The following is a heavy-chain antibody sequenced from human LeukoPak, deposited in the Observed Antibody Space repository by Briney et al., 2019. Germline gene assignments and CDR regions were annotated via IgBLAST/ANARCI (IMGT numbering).Heavy chain of an antibody. CDR1: GFTFNTYE. J-gene: IGHJ6*03. CDR2: ISSGGTTI. CDR3: ARAVRHLSGYNENFYYYMDV. V-gene: IGHV3-48*03. D-gene: IGHD5-12*01. Sequence: SGGSLRLSCAASGFTFNTYEMNWVRQTPGKGLEWVSYISSGGTTIYYADSVKGRFTISRDNTKNSLYLQMNSLRAEDTALYYCARAVRHLSGYNENFYYYMDVWGKGTTVTISS.